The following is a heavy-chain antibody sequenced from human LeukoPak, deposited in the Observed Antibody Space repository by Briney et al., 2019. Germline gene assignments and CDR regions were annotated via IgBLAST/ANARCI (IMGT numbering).Heavy chain of an antibody. J-gene: IGHJ4*02. CDR3: ARCDSSSWYGIDY. CDR1: GFTVSSNY. CDR2: IYSGGNT. V-gene: IGHV3-53*01. Sequence: GGSLRLSCAASGFTVSSNYMGWVRPAPGKGLEWVSVIYSGGNTYYADSVKGRFTISRDNSRNTMDLQMNSLRAEDTAVYYCARCDSSSWYGIDYWGQGTLVTVSS. D-gene: IGHD6-13*01.